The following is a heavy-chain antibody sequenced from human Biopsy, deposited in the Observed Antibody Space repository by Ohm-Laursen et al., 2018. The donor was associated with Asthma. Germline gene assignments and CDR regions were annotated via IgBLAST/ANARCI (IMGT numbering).Heavy chain of an antibody. J-gene: IGHJ4*02. D-gene: IGHD3-3*01. CDR1: GVTFSSYG. CDR3: ASQSSGPDFWSGYYYFDY. V-gene: IGHV3-30*03. Sequence: SLRLSCAAAGVTFSSYGMHWVRQAPGKGLEWVAVISYDGSNKCYADSVKGRFTISRDNSKNTLYLQMNSLRAEDTAVYYCASQSSGPDFWSGYYYFDYWGQGTLVTVSS. CDR2: ISYDGSNK.